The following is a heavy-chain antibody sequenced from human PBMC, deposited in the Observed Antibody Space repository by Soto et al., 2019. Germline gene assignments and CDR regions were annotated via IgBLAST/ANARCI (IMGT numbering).Heavy chain of an antibody. Sequence: SETLSLTCTVSGGSISSYYWSWIRQPPGKGLEWIGYIYYSGSTNYNPSLKSRVTISVDTSKNQFSLKLSSVTAADTAVYYCASAEIYDFWSGPVDYWGQGPLVTVSS. CDR2: IYYSGST. CDR1: GGSISSYY. D-gene: IGHD3-3*01. V-gene: IGHV4-59*01. CDR3: ASAEIYDFWSGPVDY. J-gene: IGHJ4*02.